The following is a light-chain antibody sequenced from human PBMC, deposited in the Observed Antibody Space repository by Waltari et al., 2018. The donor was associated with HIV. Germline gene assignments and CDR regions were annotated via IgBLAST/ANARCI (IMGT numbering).Light chain of an antibody. CDR2: KNI. CDR1: ALPKKY. J-gene: IGLJ3*02. Sequence: SYDLTQTPSLSVSPGQTARINCSRRALPKKYSSWYRQKAGQAPVLLIYKNIERPSGIPERISGSGSGTGITLTISGVQAEDEGDYFCQSTDFDGTWVFGGGTRLTVL. V-gene: IGLV3-25*03. CDR3: QSTDFDGTWV.